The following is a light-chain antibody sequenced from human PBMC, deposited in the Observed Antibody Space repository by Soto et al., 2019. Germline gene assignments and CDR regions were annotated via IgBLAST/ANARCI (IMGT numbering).Light chain of an antibody. J-gene: IGKJ1*01. CDR2: AAS. Sequence: IQMTQSPSSLSASVGDRVTITCRASRSISNYLNWYQHKSGKAPRLLIYAASSLQVGVPSRFSGSGTGTAFTLTITSLQPDDSATYSCQQSYSVPRFGQGTRVDLK. CDR3: QQSYSVPR. CDR1: RSISNY. V-gene: IGKV1-39*01.